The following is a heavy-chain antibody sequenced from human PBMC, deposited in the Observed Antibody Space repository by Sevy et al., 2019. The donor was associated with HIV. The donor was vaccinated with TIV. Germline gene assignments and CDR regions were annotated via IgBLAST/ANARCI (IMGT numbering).Heavy chain of an antibody. CDR1: GFSFSTSGVG. J-gene: IGHJ4*02. D-gene: IGHD3-9*01. Sequence: SGPTLVKPTQTLTLTCTFSGFSFSTSGVGLGWIRQPPGKAPEWLAMIYWDGDTRYSPSLMNRLTITKDTSKDQVVLRMANMEPVDTGTYYCAHRRSKGITITEFDYWGQGTLVTVSS. CDR3: AHRRSKGITITEFDY. CDR2: IYWDGDT. V-gene: IGHV2-5*02.